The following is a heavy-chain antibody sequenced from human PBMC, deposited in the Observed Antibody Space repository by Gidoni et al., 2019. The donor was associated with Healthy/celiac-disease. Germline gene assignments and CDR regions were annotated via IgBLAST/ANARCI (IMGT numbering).Heavy chain of an antibody. V-gene: IGHV3-48*01. J-gene: IGHJ4*02. D-gene: IGHD3-22*01. Sequence: EVQLVESGGGLVQPGGSLRLSCAASGFTFSSYSMNWVRQAPGKGLEWVSYISSSSSTIYYADSVKGRFTISRDNAKNSLYLQMNSLRAEDTAVYYCARDGEGHYYDSSGYWGQGTLVTVSS. CDR2: ISSSSSTI. CDR1: GFTFSSYS. CDR3: ARDGEGHYYDSSGY.